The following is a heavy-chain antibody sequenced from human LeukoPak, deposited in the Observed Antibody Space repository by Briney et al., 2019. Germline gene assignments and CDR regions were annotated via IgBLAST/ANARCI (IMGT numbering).Heavy chain of an antibody. CDR3: AKDTSTRWYSSTPLPGDY. Sequence: GGSLRLSCAASGFTFSSYAMSWVRQAPGKGLEWVSVISGSGGSTSYADSVKGRFTISRDNSKNTLYVQMNSLRADDTAVYYCAKDTSTRWYSSTPLPGDYWGQGTLVTVSS. V-gene: IGHV3-23*01. CDR1: GFTFSSYA. CDR2: ISGSGGST. D-gene: IGHD6-13*01. J-gene: IGHJ4*02.